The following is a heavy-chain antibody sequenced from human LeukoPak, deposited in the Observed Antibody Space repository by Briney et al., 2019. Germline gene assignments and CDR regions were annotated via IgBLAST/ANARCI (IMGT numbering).Heavy chain of an antibody. J-gene: IGHJ5*02. CDR1: GGSFSGYY. V-gene: IGHV4-34*01. D-gene: IGHD5-18*01. CDR3: ARGPIQLWPHSAWFDP. Sequence: SETLSLTCAVYGGSFSGYYWSWIRQPPGKGLEWIGEINHSGSTNYNPSLKSRVTISVDTSKNQFSLKLSSVTAADTAVYYCARGPIQLWPHSAWFDPWGQGTLVTVSS. CDR2: INHSGST.